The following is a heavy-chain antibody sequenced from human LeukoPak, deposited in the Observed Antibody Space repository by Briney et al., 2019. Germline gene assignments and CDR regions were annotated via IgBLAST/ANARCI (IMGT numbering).Heavy chain of an antibody. J-gene: IGHJ5*02. D-gene: IGHD2/OR15-2a*01. Sequence: PSETLSLTCAVYGGSFSGYYWSWIRQPPGKGLEWIGEINHSGSTNYNPSLKSRVTISVDTSKNQYSLKLSSVTAADTAVYYCARLSPIVLRYWFDPWGQGTLVTVSS. CDR1: GGSFSGYY. CDR3: ARLSPIVLRYWFDP. CDR2: INHSGST. V-gene: IGHV4-34*01.